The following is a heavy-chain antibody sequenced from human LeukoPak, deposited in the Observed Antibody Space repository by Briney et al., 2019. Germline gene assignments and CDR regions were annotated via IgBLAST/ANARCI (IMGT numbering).Heavy chain of an antibody. CDR1: GFTFSSYG. CDR3: ARGLKVLWFGESYGMDV. D-gene: IGHD3-10*01. Sequence: GGSLRLSCAASGFTFSSYGMHWVRQAPGKRLEWVAVIWYDGSNKYYADSVKGRFTISRDNSKNTLYLQMNSLRAEDTAVYYCARGLKVLWFGESYGMDVWGQGTTVTVSS. CDR2: IWYDGSNK. J-gene: IGHJ6*02. V-gene: IGHV3-33*01.